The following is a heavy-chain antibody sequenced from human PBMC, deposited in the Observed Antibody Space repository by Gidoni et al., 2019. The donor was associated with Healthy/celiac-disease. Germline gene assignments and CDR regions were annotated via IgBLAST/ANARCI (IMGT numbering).Heavy chain of an antibody. CDR2: IYHSGST. J-gene: IGHJ4*02. Sequence: QVQLQESGPGLVKPSETLSLTCTVSGYSISSGYYWGWIRQPPGKGLEWIGSIYHSGSTYYNPSLKSRVTILVDTSKNQFSLKLSSVTAADTAVYYCARDSYGSGSMEDYWGQGTLVTVSS. V-gene: IGHV4-38-2*02. D-gene: IGHD3-10*01. CDR1: GYSISSGYY. CDR3: ARDSYGSGSMEDY.